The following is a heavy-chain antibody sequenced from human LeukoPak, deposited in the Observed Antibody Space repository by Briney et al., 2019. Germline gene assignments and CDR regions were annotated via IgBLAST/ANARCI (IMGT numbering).Heavy chain of an antibody. V-gene: IGHV3-49*04. CDR3: ARGPIHLWLHNGMGV. Sequence: GQSLRLSCTASVFIFGDRAMSWVRQAPGKGLECVGLIRSKAYGGTTEYAASVKGRFTISRDDSEGIAYLQMNSLRIDDTAVYYCARGPIHLWLHNGMGVWGQGATVIV. J-gene: IGHJ6*02. CDR1: VFIFGDRA. CDR2: IRSKAYGGTT. D-gene: IGHD5-18*01.